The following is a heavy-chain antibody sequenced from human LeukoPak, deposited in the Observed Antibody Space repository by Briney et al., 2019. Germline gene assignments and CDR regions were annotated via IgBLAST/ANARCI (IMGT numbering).Heavy chain of an antibody. D-gene: IGHD3-22*01. CDR3: ARDLRGVYYDSSGRDAFDI. V-gene: IGHV1-24*01. J-gene: IGHJ3*02. CDR1: GYTLTELS. CDR2: FDPEDGET. Sequence: ASVKVSCKVSGYTLTELSMHWVRQAPGKGLEWMGGFDPEDGETIYAQKFQGRVTVTADESTSTAYMELSSLRSDDTAVYYCARDLRGVYYDSSGRDAFDIWGQGTMVTVSS.